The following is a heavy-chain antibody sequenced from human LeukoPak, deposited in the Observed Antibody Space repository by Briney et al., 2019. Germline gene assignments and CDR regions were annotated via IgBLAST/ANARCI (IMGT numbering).Heavy chain of an antibody. CDR3: ARSRGNYYDSSGYYPDSLDI. D-gene: IGHD3-22*01. CDR2: MNPSGGTR. V-gene: IGHV1-8*01. Sequence: ASVKVSCKASGYTFTSHDINWVRQAAGQGLEWMGWMNPSGGTRGYAQKFQGRVTMTRDTSINTAYMELSSLRSEDTAVYYCARSRGNYYDSSGYYPDSLDIWGQGTMVTVSS. CDR1: GYTFTSHD. J-gene: IGHJ3*02.